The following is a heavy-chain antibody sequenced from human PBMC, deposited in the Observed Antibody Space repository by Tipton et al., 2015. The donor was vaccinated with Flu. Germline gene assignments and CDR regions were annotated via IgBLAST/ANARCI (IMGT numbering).Heavy chain of an antibody. CDR2: ISWNSGNI. J-gene: IGHJ4*02. Sequence: SLRLSCAASGFTFSDDYMDWVRQAPGKGLEWVSGISWNSGNIVYTDSVKGRFTISRDNAKNSLYLQMNSLRAEDTAFYYCAKDMIGYYYDISGSLHYWGLGTLVTVSS. CDR3: AKDMIGYYYDISGSLHY. D-gene: IGHD3-22*01. V-gene: IGHV3-9*01. CDR1: GFTFSDDY.